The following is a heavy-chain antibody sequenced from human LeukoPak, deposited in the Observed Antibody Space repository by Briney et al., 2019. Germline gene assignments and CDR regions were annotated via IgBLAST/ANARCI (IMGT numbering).Heavy chain of an antibody. D-gene: IGHD3-10*02. CDR3: ARDQRSGEYNYGRGTFDF. J-gene: IGHJ3*01. CDR1: GFTFHNHA. CDR2: ISGGGGSA. V-gene: IGHV3-23*01. Sequence: GGSLRLSCAASGFTFHNHAMSWVRQAPGKGLEWVSGISGGGGSAVYVDSVRGRLTISRDNSKNTLYLQMDSLRVEDTAVYFCARDQRSGEYNYGRGTFDFWGQGTLVAVSS.